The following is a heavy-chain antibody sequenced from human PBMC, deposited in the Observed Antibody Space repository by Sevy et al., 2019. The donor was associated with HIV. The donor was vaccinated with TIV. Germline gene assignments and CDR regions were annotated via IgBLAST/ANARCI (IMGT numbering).Heavy chain of an antibody. CDR1: GFAFYDYS. D-gene: IGHD2-8*01. CDR2: LCFGGGKK. Sequence: GGSLRLSCAASGFAFYDYSMSWIRQAPGKGLEWVATLCFGGGKKNYAHTVKGRFTISRDNSKNSFYLQMDTLGVGDTALYYCARQGCTRPHDYWGQGTRVTVSS. J-gene: IGHJ4*02. CDR3: ARQGCTRPHDY. V-gene: IGHV3-23*01.